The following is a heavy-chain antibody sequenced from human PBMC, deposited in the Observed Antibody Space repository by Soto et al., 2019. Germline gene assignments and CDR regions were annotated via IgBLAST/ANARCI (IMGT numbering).Heavy chain of an antibody. D-gene: IGHD3-10*01. J-gene: IGHJ4*02. CDR3: ARGRYGSGSYFDY. Sequence: KPSETLSLTCAVSGGSISSGGYSWSWIRQPPGKGLEWIGYIYHSGSTYYNPSLKSRVTISVDRSKNQFSLKLSSVTAADTAVYYCARGRYGSGSYFDYWGQGTLVTVSS. CDR1: GGSISSGGYS. V-gene: IGHV4-30-2*01. CDR2: IYHSGST.